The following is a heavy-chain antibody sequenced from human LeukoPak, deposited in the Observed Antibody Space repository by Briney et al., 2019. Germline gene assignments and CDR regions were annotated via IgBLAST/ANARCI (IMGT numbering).Heavy chain of an antibody. CDR2: INPNSGGT. V-gene: IGHV1-2*06. CDR1: GYTFTGYY. CDR3: ARDSGLDYGGNDDAFDI. D-gene: IGHD4-23*01. J-gene: IGHJ3*02. Sequence: ASVKVSCKASGYTFTGYYMHWVRQAPGQGLEWMGRINPNSGGTNYAQKFQGRVTITADESTSTAYMELSSLRSEDTAVYYCARDSGLDYGGNDDAFDIWGQGTMVTVSS.